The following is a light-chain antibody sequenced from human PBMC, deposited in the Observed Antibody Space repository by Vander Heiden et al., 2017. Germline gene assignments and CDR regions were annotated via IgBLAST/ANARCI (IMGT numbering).Light chain of an antibody. CDR1: NSNIGRNY. CDR3: ATWDDSLVAWV. Sequence: QSVVTQSPSASGPPGQRVTISCSGTNSNIGRNYVLWYQQLPGAAPTLLIYQNHQRPSGVPDRFSASKSGTSASLAISGLRSEDEADYYCATWDDSLVAWVFGGGTKLTVL. J-gene: IGLJ3*02. CDR2: QNH. V-gene: IGLV1-47*01.